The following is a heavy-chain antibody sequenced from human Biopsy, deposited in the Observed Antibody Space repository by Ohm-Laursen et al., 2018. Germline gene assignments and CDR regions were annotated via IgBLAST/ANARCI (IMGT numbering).Heavy chain of an antibody. Sequence: TLSLTCIVSGGSINSGGHFWGWVRQSPGKGLEWIGYIYGNGDTYYNPSLMSLVSISADTSKNQVSLRLNSVTAADTAVYYCTRVRTFGGVIGGYYFDSWGQGILVTVSS. CDR1: GGSINSGGHF. CDR2: IYGNGDT. J-gene: IGHJ4*02. D-gene: IGHD3-16*02. V-gene: IGHV4-31*01. CDR3: TRVRTFGGVIGGYYFDS.